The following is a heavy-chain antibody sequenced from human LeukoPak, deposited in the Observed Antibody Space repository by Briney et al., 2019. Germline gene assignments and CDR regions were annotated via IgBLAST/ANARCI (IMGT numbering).Heavy chain of an antibody. CDR2: ISSSSSYI. CDR3: ARSDGVYGSGDR. Sequence: GGSLRLSCAASGFTFSSYSMNWVRQAQGKGLEWVSSISSSSSYIYYADSVKGRFTISRDNAKNSLYLQMNSLRAEDTAVYCCARSDGVYGSGDRGGQGTLVTVSS. V-gene: IGHV3-21*01. D-gene: IGHD3-10*01. J-gene: IGHJ4*02. CDR1: GFTFSSYS.